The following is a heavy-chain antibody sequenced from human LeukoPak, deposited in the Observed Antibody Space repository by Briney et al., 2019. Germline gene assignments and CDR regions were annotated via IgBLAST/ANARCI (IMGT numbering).Heavy chain of an antibody. CDR3: ARSEKGYSYGYAEASFDY. CDR2: ISSSGSTI. Sequence: GGSLRLSCAASGFTFSIYEMNWVRQAPGKGLEWVSYISSSGSTIYYADSVKGRFTISRDNAKNLLYLQMNSLRAEDTAVYYCARSEKGYSYGYAEASFDYWGQGTLVTVSS. D-gene: IGHD5-18*01. J-gene: IGHJ4*02. V-gene: IGHV3-48*03. CDR1: GFTFSIYE.